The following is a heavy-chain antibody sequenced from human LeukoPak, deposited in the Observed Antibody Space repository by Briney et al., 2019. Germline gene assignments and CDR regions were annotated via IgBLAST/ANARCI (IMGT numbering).Heavy chain of an antibody. Sequence: PGGSLRLSCAASGFTFGSYAMRWVRQAPGKGLEWVSSISGSSNNIYYADSVKGRFTISRDNAKNSLYLQMNSLRAEDTAVYYCGTTTVGFDPWGQGTLVTVSS. CDR3: GTTTVGFDP. J-gene: IGHJ5*02. CDR2: ISGSSNNI. V-gene: IGHV3-21*01. CDR1: GFTFGSYA. D-gene: IGHD4-23*01.